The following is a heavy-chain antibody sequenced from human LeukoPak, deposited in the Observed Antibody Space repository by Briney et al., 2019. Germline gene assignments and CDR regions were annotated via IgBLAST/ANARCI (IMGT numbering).Heavy chain of an antibody. CDR2: IYSGGST. CDR3: ARDISGMDV. Sequence: AGSLPLSFPSSGFTHSSNYMSWVRQAPGKGLEWVAVIYSGGSTYYADSVKGRFTISRDNSKNTLYLQMNSLRADDTAVYYCARDISGMDVWGQGTTVTVSS. D-gene: IGHD3-3*02. CDR1: GFTHSSNY. V-gene: IGHV3-66*01. J-gene: IGHJ6*02.